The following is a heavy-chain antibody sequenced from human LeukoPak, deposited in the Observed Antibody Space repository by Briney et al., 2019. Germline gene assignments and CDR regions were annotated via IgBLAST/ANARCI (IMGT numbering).Heavy chain of an antibody. Sequence: SETLSLTCTVSGYSISSGYYWGWIRQPPGKGLEWIGEINHSGSTNYNPSLKSRVTISVDTSKNQFSLKLSSVTAADTAVYYCARPTYGGNVWSQGTLVTVSS. CDR2: INHSGST. D-gene: IGHD4-23*01. CDR1: GYSISSGYY. CDR3: ARPTYGGNV. J-gene: IGHJ4*02. V-gene: IGHV4-38-2*02.